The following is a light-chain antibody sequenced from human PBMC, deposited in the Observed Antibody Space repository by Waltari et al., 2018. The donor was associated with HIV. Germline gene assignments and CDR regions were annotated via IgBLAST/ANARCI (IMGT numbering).Light chain of an antibody. CDR1: SSNIRASYT. CDR3: QSYDSSLSGSV. CDR2: GNS. Sequence: QSVLTQPPSVSGAPGQRVTISCTGRSSNIRASYTLPRYQQLPGTAPKLPIYGNSNRPSGVPDRFSGSKSGTSASLAITGLQAEDEADYYCQSYDSSLSGSVFGGGTKLTVL. V-gene: IGLV1-40*01. J-gene: IGLJ3*02.